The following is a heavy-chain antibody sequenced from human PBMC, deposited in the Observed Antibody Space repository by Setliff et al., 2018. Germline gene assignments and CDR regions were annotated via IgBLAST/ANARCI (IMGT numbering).Heavy chain of an antibody. CDR2: IKSQTDGGTT. Sequence: GGSLSLSCAASGFTFSSYWLSWFRQAPGKGVEWVGRIKSQTDGGTTDYAAPVKGRFTISRDDSKNTLYLQINSLKTEDTAVYYCTTDHFTIFGMVIILGVSGYWGQGTLVTVSS. J-gene: IGHJ4*02. CDR3: TTDHFTIFGMVIILGVSGY. D-gene: IGHD3-3*01. CDR1: GFTFSSYW. V-gene: IGHV3-15*01.